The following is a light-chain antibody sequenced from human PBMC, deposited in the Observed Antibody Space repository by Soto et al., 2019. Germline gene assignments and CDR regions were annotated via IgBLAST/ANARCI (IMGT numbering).Light chain of an antibody. CDR1: QGISSY. CDR3: QQYYSYST. Sequence: AIRMTQSPSSLSASTGDRVTITCRASQGISSYLAWYQQKPGKAPKLLIYAASTLQSGVPSRFSGSGYGTDFTLTISCLQSEDFATYYCQQYYSYSTFGQGTKVDIK. J-gene: IGKJ1*01. CDR2: AAS. V-gene: IGKV1-8*01.